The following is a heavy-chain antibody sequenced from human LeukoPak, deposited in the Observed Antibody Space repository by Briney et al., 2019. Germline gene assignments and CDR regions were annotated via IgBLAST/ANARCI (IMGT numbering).Heavy chain of an antibody. CDR3: VRDPRNWNYFDY. V-gene: IGHV4-59*12. Sequence: PSETLSLTCGVSGGSISSYYWAWIRQAPGKGLEWIGYIYYAGSTNYNPSLKSRVTISVDTSKNQFSLKLSSVTAADTAVYYCVRDPRNWNYFDYWGHGILVTVSS. CDR2: IYYAGST. J-gene: IGHJ4*01. D-gene: IGHD1-20*01. CDR1: GGSISSYY.